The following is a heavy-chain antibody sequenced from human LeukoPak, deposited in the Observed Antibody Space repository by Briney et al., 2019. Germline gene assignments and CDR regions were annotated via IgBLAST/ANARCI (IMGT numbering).Heavy chain of an antibody. CDR3: ARDFSGSLGDY. CDR1: GFTFDDFG. CDR2: ISWDGDTT. Sequence: AGGSLRLSCAASGFTFDDFGMHWVRQPPGKGLEWVALISWDGDTTYYADSVKGRFTISRDNAKNSLYLQMNSLRAEDTALYYCARDFSGSLGDYWGQGTLVTVSS. D-gene: IGHD1-26*01. J-gene: IGHJ4*02. V-gene: IGHV3-43D*04.